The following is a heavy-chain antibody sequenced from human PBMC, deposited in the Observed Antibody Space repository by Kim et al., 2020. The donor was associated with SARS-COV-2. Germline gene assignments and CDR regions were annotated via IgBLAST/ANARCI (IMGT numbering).Heavy chain of an antibody. Sequence: SGPTLVNPTQTLTLTCTFSGFSLSTSGMCVSWIRQLPGKALEWLALIDWDDDKYYSTSLKTRLTISKDTSKNQVVLTMTNMDPVDTATYYCIRTTYYDILAGLVGYFGYWGQGTLVTVSS. CDR1: GFSLSTSGMC. D-gene: IGHD3-9*01. J-gene: IGHJ4*02. CDR2: IDWDDDK. CDR3: IRTTYYDILAGLVGYFGY. V-gene: IGHV2-70*01.